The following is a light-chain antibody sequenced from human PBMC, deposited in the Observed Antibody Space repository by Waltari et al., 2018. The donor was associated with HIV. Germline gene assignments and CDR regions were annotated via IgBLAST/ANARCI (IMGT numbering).Light chain of an antibody. CDR1: SSDVGGYNY. J-gene: IGLJ3*02. CDR2: DVS. Sequence: QSALTQPASVSGSPGQSITISCTGTSSDVGGYNYVSWYQQHPGKAPKRMIYDVSNRPSGVSNRFAGSKSGNTASLTISGLQAEDEADYYCSSYRSSSTWVFGGGTKLTVL. CDR3: SSYRSSSTWV. V-gene: IGLV2-14*03.